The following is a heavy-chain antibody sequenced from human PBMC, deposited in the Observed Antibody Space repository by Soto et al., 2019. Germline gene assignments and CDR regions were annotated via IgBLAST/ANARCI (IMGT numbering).Heavy chain of an antibody. J-gene: IGHJ5*02. D-gene: IGHD3-22*01. CDR3: ARDRSYYYDSSGYYEAHWFDP. V-gene: IGHV1-3*01. CDR2: INAGNGST. CDR1: GYTFTSYA. Sequence: ASVKVSCKASGYTFTSYAMHWVRQAPGQRLEWMGWINAGNGSTKYSQKFQGRVTITRDTSASTAYMELSSLRSEDTAVYYCARDRSYYYDSSGYYEAHWFDPWGQGNLVTVSS.